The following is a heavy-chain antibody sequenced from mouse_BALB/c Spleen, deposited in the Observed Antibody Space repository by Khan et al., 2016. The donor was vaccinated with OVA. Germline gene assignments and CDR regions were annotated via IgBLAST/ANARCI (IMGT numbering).Heavy chain of an antibody. CDR2: TNPTNGRT. D-gene: IGHD2-5*01. V-gene: IGHV1S81*02. CDR1: GYTFTSYW. Sequence: VQLQQSGAELVKAGASVKMSCKASGYTFTSYWMHWVKQRLGQGLEWFAETNPTNGRTYYNEKFKSKAKLTVDKSSSTAYMLLSGPTFEDSAVYYCARSKKIVSTYFDYWGQGTTLTVSS. CDR3: ARSKKIVSTYFDY. J-gene: IGHJ2*01.